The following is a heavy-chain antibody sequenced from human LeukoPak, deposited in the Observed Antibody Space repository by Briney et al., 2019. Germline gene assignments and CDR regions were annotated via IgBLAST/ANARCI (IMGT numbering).Heavy chain of an antibody. Sequence: GGPLRLSCAASGFTFSDYYMSWIRQAPGKGLEWVSYISSSGSTIYYADSVKGRFTISRDNAKNSLYLQMNSLRAEDTAVYYCARDLTEYYYDSSGYHGGDYWGQGTLVTVSS. CDR1: GFTFSDYY. D-gene: IGHD3-22*01. J-gene: IGHJ4*02. CDR3: ARDLTEYYYDSSGYHGGDY. V-gene: IGHV3-11*04. CDR2: ISSSGSTI.